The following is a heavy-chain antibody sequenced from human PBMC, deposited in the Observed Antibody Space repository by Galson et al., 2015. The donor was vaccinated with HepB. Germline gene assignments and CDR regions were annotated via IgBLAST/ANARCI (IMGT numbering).Heavy chain of an antibody. J-gene: IGHJ4*02. CDR3: ARDFERTKGYCSSTSCYYYFDY. CDR2: ISAYNGNT. CDR1: GYTFTSYG. V-gene: IGHV1-18*04. D-gene: IGHD2-2*01. Sequence: SVKVSCKASGYTFTSYGISWVRQAPGQGLEWMGWISAYNGNTNYAQKLQGRVTMTTDTSTSTAYMELRSLRSDDTAVYYCARDFERTKGYCSSTSCYYYFDYWGQGTLVTVSS.